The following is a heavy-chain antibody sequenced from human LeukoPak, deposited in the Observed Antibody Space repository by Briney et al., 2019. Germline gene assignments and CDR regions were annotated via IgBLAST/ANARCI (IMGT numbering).Heavy chain of an antibody. Sequence: SETLSLTCTVSGGSISSSSYYWGWIRQPPGKGLEWIGSIYYSGSTYYNPSLKSRVTISVDTSKSQFSLKLSSVTAADTAVYYCARDRGFGELLNWFDPWGQGTLVTVSS. CDR2: IYYSGST. V-gene: IGHV4-39*07. D-gene: IGHD3-10*01. CDR3: ARDRGFGELLNWFDP. CDR1: GGSISSSSYY. J-gene: IGHJ5*02.